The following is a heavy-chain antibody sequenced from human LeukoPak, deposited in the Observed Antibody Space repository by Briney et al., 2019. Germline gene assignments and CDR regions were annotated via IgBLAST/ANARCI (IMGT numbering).Heavy chain of an antibody. CDR3: AKEVEDNILTAYYF. Sequence: VGSLRLSCAASGFTLSSYAMSWGRRAPGKGLEWVSTISGSGGSTYYADSVKGRFTISRDNSKNTLYLQMNGLRAEDTAVYYCAKEVEDNILTAYYFWGQGTLVTVSS. CDR2: ISGSGGST. J-gene: IGHJ4*02. D-gene: IGHD3-9*01. V-gene: IGHV3-23*01. CDR1: GFTLSSYA.